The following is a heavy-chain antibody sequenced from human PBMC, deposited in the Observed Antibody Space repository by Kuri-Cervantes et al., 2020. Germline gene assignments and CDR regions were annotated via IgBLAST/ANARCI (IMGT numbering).Heavy chain of an antibody. CDR1: GGSISSYS. D-gene: IGHD2-8*01. J-gene: IGHJ5*02. Sequence: SETLSLTCTVSGGSISSYSWSWIRQPPGKGLEWIGNFYNNGDTNYNPSLKSRVIISVDTSKNQFSLKLSSVTAADTAVYYCVTSNCTNGVCYSSTVDWFDPWGQGTLVTVSS. CDR2: FYNNGDT. CDR3: VTSNCTNGVCYSSTVDWFDP. V-gene: IGHV4-59*08.